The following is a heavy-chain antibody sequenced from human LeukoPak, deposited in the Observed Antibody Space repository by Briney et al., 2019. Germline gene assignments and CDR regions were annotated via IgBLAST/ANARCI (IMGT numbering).Heavy chain of an antibody. D-gene: IGHD3-9*01. V-gene: IGHV3-23*01. Sequence: GGSLRLSCAASGFTFRSYAMSWVRQAPGKGLEWVSSISGSGGSTFYADSVKGRFTISRDNSKNTLYLQMNSPRAEDTAVYYCAKGENYDILTGYYHYYMDVWGKGTTVTISS. CDR2: ISGSGGST. J-gene: IGHJ6*03. CDR1: GFTFRSYA. CDR3: AKGENYDILTGYYHYYMDV.